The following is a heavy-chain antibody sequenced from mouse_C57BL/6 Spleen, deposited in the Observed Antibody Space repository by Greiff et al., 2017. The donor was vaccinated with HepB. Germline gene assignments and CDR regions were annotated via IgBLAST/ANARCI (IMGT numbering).Heavy chain of an antibody. CDR1: GYTFTSYW. J-gene: IGHJ2*01. CDR2: IDPSDSYT. CDR3: ARGINSVVALAY. Sequence: QVQLQQPGAELVRPGTSVTLSCKASGYTFTSYWMHWVKQRPGQGLEWIGVIDPSDSYTNYNQKFKGKATLTVDPSSSTVYMQLRSLTSEDSAVYYCARGINSVVALAYWGQGTTLTVSS. V-gene: IGHV1-59*01. D-gene: IGHD1-1*01.